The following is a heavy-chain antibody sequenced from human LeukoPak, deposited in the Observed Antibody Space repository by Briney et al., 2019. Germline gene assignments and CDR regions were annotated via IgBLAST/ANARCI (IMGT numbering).Heavy chain of an antibody. CDR1: GHFISSGYY. D-gene: IGHD3-3*01. CDR2: IYYSGST. V-gene: IGHV4-38-2*01. CDR3: ARRASVDYDFWSGSAYCYMDV. J-gene: IGHJ6*03. Sequence: SETLSLTCAVSGHFISSGYYWGWIRQPPGKGLEWIGSIYYSGSTYYNPSLKSRVTISVDTSKNQFSLKLSSVTAADTAVYYCARRASVDYDFWSGSAYCYMDVWGKGTTVTVSS.